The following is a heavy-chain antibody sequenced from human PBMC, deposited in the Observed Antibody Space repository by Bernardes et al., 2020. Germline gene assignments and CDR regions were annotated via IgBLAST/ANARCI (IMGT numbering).Heavy chain of an antibody. J-gene: IGHJ5*02. V-gene: IGHV3-23*01. CDR3: AKGGPEATGIAVAGGWFDP. CDR1: GFTFRSSA. Sequence: VCSLFRSCAASGFTFRSSAMSWVRQAPGKGLEWVSAISGSGGSTYYADSVKGRFTISRDNSKNTLYLQMNSLRAEDTAVYYCAKGGPEATGIAVAGGWFDPWGQGTLVTVSS. CDR2: ISGSGGST. D-gene: IGHD6-19*01.